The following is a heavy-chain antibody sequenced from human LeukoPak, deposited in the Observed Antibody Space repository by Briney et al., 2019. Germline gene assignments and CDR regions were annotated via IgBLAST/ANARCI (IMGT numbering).Heavy chain of an antibody. CDR3: ARKMGCSGGSCHYFDY. V-gene: IGHV5-51*01. CDR2: IYPGDSET. J-gene: IGHJ4*02. D-gene: IGHD2-15*01. Sequence: GESLKISCKGSGYSFSVYWIGWVRQMPGKGLEWMGIIYPGDSETRYNPSFQGQVTISADKSISTAYLQWSSLKASDTAMYYCARKMGCSGGSCHYFDYWGQGTLLTVSS. CDR1: GYSFSVYW.